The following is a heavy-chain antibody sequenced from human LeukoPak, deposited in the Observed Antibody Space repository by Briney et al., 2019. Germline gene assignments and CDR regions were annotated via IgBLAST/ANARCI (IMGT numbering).Heavy chain of an antibody. D-gene: IGHD2-15*01. Sequence: GGSLRLSCAASGFTFSTYFMSWVRQAPGKGREWVATMKGDGSEEYYVDSVKGRFTISRDNAKNSLYLQMNSLRAEDTAVYYCARLHCTGGSCYSYFVYWGQGTQVTVSS. CDR1: GFTFSTYF. CDR3: ARLHCTGGSCYSYFVY. CDR2: MKGDGSEE. V-gene: IGHV3-7*01. J-gene: IGHJ4*02.